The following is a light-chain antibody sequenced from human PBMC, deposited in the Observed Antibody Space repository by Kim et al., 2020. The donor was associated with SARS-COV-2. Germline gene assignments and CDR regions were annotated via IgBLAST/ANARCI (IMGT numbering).Light chain of an antibody. J-gene: IGKJ2*01. Sequence: EIVLTQNPGTLSLSPGERATLSCRASQTVSSNYLAWYQQRPGQAPSLLISGASSRATGIPDKFSGSGSGTDFTLTISRLEPEDFAVYYCQQYGSSPYTFGQGTKLEI. CDR3: QQYGSSPYT. CDR1: QTVSSNY. CDR2: GAS. V-gene: IGKV3-20*01.